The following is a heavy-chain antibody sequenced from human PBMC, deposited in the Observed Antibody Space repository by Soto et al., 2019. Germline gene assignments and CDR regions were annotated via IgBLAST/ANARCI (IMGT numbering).Heavy chain of an antibody. V-gene: IGHV1-8*01. J-gene: IGHJ6*02. Sequence: ASVKVSCKASGYTFTSYDIKWVRQAPGQRPEGKGRMKPNSGNTGYARKFQGRVTMTRNTSISTAYMELSSLRSEDTAVYYCARGQGLYYDFWSGYYPHYYYYGMDVWGQGTTVTVSS. CDR1: GYTFTSYD. D-gene: IGHD3-3*01. CDR2: MKPNSGNT. CDR3: ARGQGLYYDFWSGYYPHYYYYGMDV.